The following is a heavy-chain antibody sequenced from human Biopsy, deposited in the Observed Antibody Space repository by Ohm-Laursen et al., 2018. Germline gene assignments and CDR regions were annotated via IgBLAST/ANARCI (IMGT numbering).Heavy chain of an antibody. J-gene: IGHJ5*02. V-gene: IGHV1-69*13. CDR3: ARGGGYNWNNGWFEP. Sequence: SVKVSCKASGGTFSSSAITWVRQAPGQGLEWMGGIIGIFRTAHYAQKFQGRVTITADEFMSTAYMELSSLRSEDTAVYYCARGGGYNWNNGWFEPWGQGTLVTVSS. D-gene: IGHD1/OR15-1a*01. CDR1: GGTFSSSA. CDR2: IIGIFRTA.